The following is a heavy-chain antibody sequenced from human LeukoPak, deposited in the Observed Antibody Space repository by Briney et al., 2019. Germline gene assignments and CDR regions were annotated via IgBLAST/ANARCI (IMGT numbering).Heavy chain of an antibody. Sequence: GGSLRLSCAASGFTFSSYAMHWVRQAPGKGLEWVAGISYDGSYKYYADSVKGRFTISRDQSRNTLYLEVNILRIEDTAVYYCAKEKERILTGHSGFEYWGQGTLVTVSS. J-gene: IGHJ4*02. V-gene: IGHV3-30*18. CDR2: ISYDGSYK. CDR1: GFTFSSYA. CDR3: AKEKERILTGHSGFEY. D-gene: IGHD3-9*01.